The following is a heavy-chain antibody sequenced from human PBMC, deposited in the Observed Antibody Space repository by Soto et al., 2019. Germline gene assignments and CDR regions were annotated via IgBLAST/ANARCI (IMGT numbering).Heavy chain of an antibody. D-gene: IGHD2-15*01. Sequence: QLQLQESGPGLVKPSETLSLTCTVSGDSISSSDYYWGWIRQPPGKGLEWIGIIHYSGNSYYNPSLKSRVTISVDTSKNQFSLKVNSVTAADTAVYYCARRDCTGCSCSPGDKWGQGTLVTVSS. V-gene: IGHV4-39*01. CDR3: ARRDCTGCSCSPGDK. J-gene: IGHJ4*02. CDR2: IHYSGNS. CDR1: GDSISSSDYY.